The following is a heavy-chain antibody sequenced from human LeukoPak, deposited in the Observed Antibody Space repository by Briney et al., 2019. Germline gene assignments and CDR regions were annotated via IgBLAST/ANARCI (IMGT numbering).Heavy chain of an antibody. D-gene: IGHD3-22*01. Sequence: GASVKVSCKASGYTFSSYYVHWVRQAPGQGLEWMGMIIPSDGFTSYAQKFQGRVTMTRDMSTSTVYMELSSLRSDDTAVYYCARTPPVVATTYYYYMDVWGKGTTVTVSS. CDR1: GYTFSSYY. V-gene: IGHV1-46*01. CDR3: ARTPPVVATTYYYYMDV. J-gene: IGHJ6*03. CDR2: IIPSDGFT.